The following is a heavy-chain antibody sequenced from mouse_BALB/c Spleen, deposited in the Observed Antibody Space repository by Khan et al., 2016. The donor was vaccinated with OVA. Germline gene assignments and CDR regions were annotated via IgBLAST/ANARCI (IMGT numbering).Heavy chain of an antibody. CDR3: ARGYWFVY. J-gene: IGHJ3*01. CDR1: GFTFSNYA. V-gene: IGHV5-6-5*01. Sequence: EVELVESGGGLVKPGGSLKVSCAASGFTFSNYAMSWVRQTPEKRLEWVASISSGGRTYYPDSVKGRFTISRDNARNILYLQMSSLRSEDTAMYYCARGYWFVYWGQGTLVTVSA. CDR2: ISSGGRT.